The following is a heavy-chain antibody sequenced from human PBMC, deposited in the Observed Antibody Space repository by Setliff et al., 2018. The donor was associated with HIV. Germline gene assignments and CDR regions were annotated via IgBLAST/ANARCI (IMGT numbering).Heavy chain of an antibody. CDR2: VRFDGSDR. J-gene: IGHJ4*02. Sequence: HPGGSLRLSCAASGFTFRRYGMHWVRQAPGKGLEWVAFVRFDGSDRYYLDSVKGRFTISRDTSKSTVYLQMNSLRTEDTALYYCAKDKYYSDHTDNSPLDSWGRGTPVTVSS. CDR3: AKDKYYSDHTDNSPLDS. D-gene: IGHD3-22*01. V-gene: IGHV3-30*02. CDR1: GFTFRRYG.